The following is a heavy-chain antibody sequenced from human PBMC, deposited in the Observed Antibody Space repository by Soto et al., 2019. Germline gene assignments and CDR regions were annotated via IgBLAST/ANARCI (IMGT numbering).Heavy chain of an antibody. J-gene: IGHJ6*03. CDR3: AKVYCGGGHCFHGEYYYYMDV. V-gene: IGHV3-23*01. CDR1: GFTFVNYA. D-gene: IGHD2-15*01. CDR2: ISAGGDGT. Sequence: EVQLLESGGDLVQPGGSLRLSCVASGFTFVNYAMIWVRQAPGKGLEWVSSISAGGDGTYYADSVKGRFTISRDDSKNTLYLQMNSLRAEDTAVYYCAKVYCGGGHCFHGEYYYYMDVWGKGTTVTVSS.